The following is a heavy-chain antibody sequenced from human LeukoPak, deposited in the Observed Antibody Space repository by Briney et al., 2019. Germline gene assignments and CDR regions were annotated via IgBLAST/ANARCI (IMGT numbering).Heavy chain of an antibody. CDR3: ARKTMIVVVNWFDP. J-gene: IGHJ5*02. CDR1: GFTFSNAW. Sequence: GSLRLSCAASGFTFSNAWMNWVRQAPGKGLEWIGEINHSGSTNYNPSLKSRVTISVDTSKNQFSLKLSSVTAADTAVYYCARKTMIVVVNWFDPWGQGTLVTVSS. V-gene: IGHV4-34*01. D-gene: IGHD3-22*01. CDR2: INHSGST.